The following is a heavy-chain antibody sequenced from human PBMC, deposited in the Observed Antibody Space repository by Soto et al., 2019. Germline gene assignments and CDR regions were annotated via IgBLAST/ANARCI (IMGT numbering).Heavy chain of an antibody. D-gene: IGHD4-17*01. CDR2: IYYSGST. Sequence: SETLSLTCTVSGGSISSGGYYWSWIRQHPGKGLEWIGYIYYSGSTYYNPSLKSRVTISVDTSKNQFSLKLSSVTAADTAVYYCARTSQDPTMTTVVSNWFDPWGQGTLVTVSS. CDR1: GGSISSGGYY. V-gene: IGHV4-31*03. J-gene: IGHJ5*02. CDR3: ARTSQDPTMTTVVSNWFDP.